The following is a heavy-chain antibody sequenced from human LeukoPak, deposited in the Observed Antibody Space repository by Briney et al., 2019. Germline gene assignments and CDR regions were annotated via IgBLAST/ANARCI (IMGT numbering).Heavy chain of an antibody. J-gene: IGHJ3*02. CDR2: IYRDDDK. CDR3: AHSGGITIFVDAFDI. D-gene: IGHD3-3*01. CDR1: GFSLSTSGVG. Sequence: SGPTLVNPTQTLTPTCTFSGFSLSTSGVGVGWIRQPPGKALEWLALIYRDDDKRYSPSLKSRLTITKDTSKNQVVLTMTNMDPVDTATYYCAHSGGITIFVDAFDIWGQGTMVTVSS. V-gene: IGHV2-5*02.